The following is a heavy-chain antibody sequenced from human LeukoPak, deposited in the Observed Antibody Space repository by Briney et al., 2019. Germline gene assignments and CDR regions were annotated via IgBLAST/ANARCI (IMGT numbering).Heavy chain of an antibody. Sequence: GASVKVSCKASGYTFTSYYMHWVRQAPGQGLEWMGIINPSGGSTSYAQKLQGRVTMTRDTSTSVVYMELSSLRSEDTAVYYCARAVGSYYYYMDVWGKGTTVTVSS. V-gene: IGHV1-46*04. CDR1: GYTFTSYY. CDR3: ARAVGSYYYYMDV. CDR2: INPSGGST. D-gene: IGHD1-26*01. J-gene: IGHJ6*03.